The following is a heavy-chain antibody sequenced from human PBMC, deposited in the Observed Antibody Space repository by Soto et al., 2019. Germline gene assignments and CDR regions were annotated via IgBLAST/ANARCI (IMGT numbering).Heavy chain of an antibody. CDR2: IYSGST. CDR3: ATTRGLEVGGSFDY. Sequence: LSLTCTVSGGSISSSSSYWGWIRQPPGKGLEWIRTIYSGSTYYNPSLKGRVTISVDTSKNQFSLKLSSVAAADTAIYFCATTRGLEVGGSFDYWGQGTLVTAPQ. CDR1: GGSISSSSSY. J-gene: IGHJ4*02. V-gene: IGHV4-39*01. D-gene: IGHD1-26*01.